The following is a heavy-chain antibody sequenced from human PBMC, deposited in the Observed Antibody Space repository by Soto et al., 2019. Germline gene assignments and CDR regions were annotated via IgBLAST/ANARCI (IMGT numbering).Heavy chain of an antibody. V-gene: IGHV3-30*18. D-gene: IGHD3-10*01. CDR1: GFTFSSYG. J-gene: IGHJ6*02. CDR2: ISYDGSNK. Sequence: PGWSLRLSCAAAGFTFSSYGMHWVRQAPGKGLEWVAVISYDGSNKYYADSVKGRFTISRDNSKNTLYLQMNSLRAEDTAVYYCAKDHGSSYYYGMDVWGQGTTVTVSS. CDR3: AKDHGSSYYYGMDV.